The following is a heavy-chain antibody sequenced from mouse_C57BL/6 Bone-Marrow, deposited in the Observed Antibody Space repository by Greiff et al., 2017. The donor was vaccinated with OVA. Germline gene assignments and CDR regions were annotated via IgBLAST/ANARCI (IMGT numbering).Heavy chain of an antibody. J-gene: IGHJ1*03. CDR3: ARAMYYYGSSYPEVDV. CDR2: INPNYGTT. D-gene: IGHD1-1*01. Sequence: VQLQQSGPELVKPGASVKISCKASGYSFTDYNMNWVKQSNGKSLEWIGVINPNYGTTSYNQKFKGKATLTVDQSSSTAYMQLNSLTSEDAAVYYGARAMYYYGSSYPEVDVWGTGTTVTVSS. V-gene: IGHV1-39*01. CDR1: GYSFTDYN.